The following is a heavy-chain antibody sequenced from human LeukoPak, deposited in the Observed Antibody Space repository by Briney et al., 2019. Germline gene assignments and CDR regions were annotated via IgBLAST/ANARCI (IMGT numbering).Heavy chain of an antibody. Sequence: GGSLRLSCAASGFTFSSYSMNWVRQAPGKGLDWVSSISSSSSYIYYADSVKGRFTISRDNAKNSLYLQMNSLRAEDTAVYYCARVSGTGISFDYWGQGTLVTVSS. CDR1: GFTFSSYS. CDR3: ARVSGTGISFDY. CDR2: ISSSSSYI. V-gene: IGHV3-21*01. D-gene: IGHD1-26*01. J-gene: IGHJ4*02.